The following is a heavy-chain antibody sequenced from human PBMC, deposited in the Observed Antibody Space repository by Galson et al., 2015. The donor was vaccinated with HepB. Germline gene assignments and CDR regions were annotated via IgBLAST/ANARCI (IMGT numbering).Heavy chain of an antibody. CDR2: IWHDGSNK. CDR1: GFTFSSYG. CDR3: ARGGDIVATIEAFGERGGLDP. Sequence: SLRLSCAASGFTFSSYGMHWVRQAPGKGLEWVAVIWHDGSNKYYADSVKGRFTISRDNSKNTLYLQMNSLRVEDTAVYYCARGGDIVATIEAFGERGGLDPWGQGTLVTVSS. D-gene: IGHD5-12*01. V-gene: IGHV3-33*01. J-gene: IGHJ5*02.